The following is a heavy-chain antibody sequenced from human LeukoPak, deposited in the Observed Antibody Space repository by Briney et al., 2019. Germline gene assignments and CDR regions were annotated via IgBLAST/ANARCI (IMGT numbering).Heavy chain of an antibody. V-gene: IGHV3-7*01. CDR3: ARDAYSIYYYYYMDV. Sequence: GGSLRLSCAASGFTFSSYWMSWVRQAPGKGLEWVANIKQDGSEKYYVDSVKGRFTISRDNAKNSLYLQMNSLRAEDTAVYYSARDAYSIYYYYYMDVWGKGTTVTVSS. J-gene: IGHJ6*03. D-gene: IGHD4-11*01. CDR2: IKQDGSEK. CDR1: GFTFSSYW.